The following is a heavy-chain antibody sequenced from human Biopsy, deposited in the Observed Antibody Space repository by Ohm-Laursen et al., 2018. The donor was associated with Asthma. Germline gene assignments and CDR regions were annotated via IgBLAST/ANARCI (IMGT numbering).Heavy chain of an antibody. Sequence: DTLSLTCDVYPGSFSGFFWTWIRQSPGKGLEWIGETNERGVTNNNPSLKSRVIISIDTYWNRVSLKLTSVTAADTAVYYCARGPELDVWGQGTTVTVSS. V-gene: IGHV4-34*01. J-gene: IGHJ6*02. CDR1: PGSFSGFF. CDR3: ARGPELDV. CDR2: TNERGVT.